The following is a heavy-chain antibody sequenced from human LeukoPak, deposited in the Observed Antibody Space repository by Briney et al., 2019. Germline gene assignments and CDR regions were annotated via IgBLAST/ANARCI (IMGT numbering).Heavy chain of an antibody. CDR3: ARGSSRWYPSSLDFPI. Sequence: SVKVSCKASGGTFSSYAISWVRQAPGQGREWMGGIIPIFGTANYAQKFQGRVTITADESTSTAYMELSSLRSEDTAVYYCARGSSRWYPSSLDFPIWGQGTMVTVSS. CDR1: GGTFSSYA. CDR2: IIPIFGTA. D-gene: IGHD6-19*01. J-gene: IGHJ3*02. V-gene: IGHV1-69*13.